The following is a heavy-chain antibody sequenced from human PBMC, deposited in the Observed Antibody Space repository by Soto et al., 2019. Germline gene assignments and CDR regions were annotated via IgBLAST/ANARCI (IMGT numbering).Heavy chain of an antibody. CDR1: GFTFSNAW. Sequence: GESLKISCAASGFTFSNAWMNWVRQAPGKGLEWVGRIKSKTDGGTTDYAAPVKGRFTISRDDSKNTLYLQMNSLKTEDTAVYYCTTYSSGWRNFDYWGQGTLVTVSS. J-gene: IGHJ4*02. CDR3: TTYSSGWRNFDY. CDR2: IKSKTDGGTT. V-gene: IGHV3-15*07. D-gene: IGHD6-19*01.